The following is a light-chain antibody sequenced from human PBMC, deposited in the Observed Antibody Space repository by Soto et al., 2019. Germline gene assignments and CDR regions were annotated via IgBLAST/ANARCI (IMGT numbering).Light chain of an antibody. Sequence: QSVLTQPPSVSAAPGQKVTISCSGSTSNVGNNYVSWYQHVARTVPRLLIYDNNMRPSGIPDRFSASKSGTSATLDITTFQTGDEADYYCASWDTFMSVGVFGGGTKVTVL. V-gene: IGLV1-51*01. CDR1: TSNVGNNY. CDR2: DNN. J-gene: IGLJ2*01. CDR3: ASWDTFMSVGV.